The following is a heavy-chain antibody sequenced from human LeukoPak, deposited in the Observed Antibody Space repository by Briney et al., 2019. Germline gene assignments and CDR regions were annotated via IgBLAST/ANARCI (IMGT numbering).Heavy chain of an antibody. CDR1: GFTVSSNY. J-gene: IGHJ4*02. CDR3: ARGSTRIAVAVV. Sequence: GGSLRLSCAASGFTVSSNYMSWVRQAPGKGLEWVSAIYSGGSTYYADSVKGRFTISRDNSKNTLYLQMNSLRAEDTAVYYCARGSTRIAVAVVWGQGTLVTVSS. CDR2: IYSGGST. V-gene: IGHV3-66*02. D-gene: IGHD6-19*01.